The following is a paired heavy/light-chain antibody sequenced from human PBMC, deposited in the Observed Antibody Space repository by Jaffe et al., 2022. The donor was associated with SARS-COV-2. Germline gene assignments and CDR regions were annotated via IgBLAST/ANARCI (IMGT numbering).Heavy chain of an antibody. CDR1: GFTFSNSG. Sequence: QVQLVESGGGVVQPGRSLRLSCAASGFTFSNSGMHWVRQAPGKGLDWVAVISYDGSDIYYADSVKGRFTISRDNFKGTLYLQMNSLRPEDTASYYCAKDPYSNPNYYYYYGADVWGQGTTVTVSS. CDR3: AKDPYSNPNYYYYYGADV. D-gene: IGHD4-4*01. CDR2: ISYDGSDI. J-gene: IGHJ6*02. V-gene: IGHV3-30*18.
Light chain of an antibody. Sequence: QLTQSPSSLSASVGDRVTITCRASQGISTYLAWYQQKPGKAPRLLIYAASTLQSGVPSRFSGSGSGTQFTLTIGSLQPEDFATYYCQQLNSYPFTFGPGTKVDL. CDR1: QGISTY. CDR3: QQLNSYPFT. J-gene: IGKJ3*01. V-gene: IGKV1-9*01. CDR2: AAS.